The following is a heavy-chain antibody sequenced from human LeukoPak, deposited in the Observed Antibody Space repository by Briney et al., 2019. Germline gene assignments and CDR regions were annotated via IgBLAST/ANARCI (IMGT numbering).Heavy chain of an antibody. CDR2: LSFDATNI. V-gene: IGHV3-30*01. CDR3: ARDLPPLDY. CDR1: GFTFSTYA. Sequence: PGGSLRLSCAASGFTFSTYAMHWVRQAPDKGLEWVALLSFDATNIHYADSVKGRFIISRDNSKNTLYLEMNSLRPEDTAVYYCARDLPPLDYWGQGTLVTVSS. J-gene: IGHJ4*02.